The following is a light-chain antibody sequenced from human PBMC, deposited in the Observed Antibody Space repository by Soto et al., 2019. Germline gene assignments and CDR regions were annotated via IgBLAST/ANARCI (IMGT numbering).Light chain of an antibody. Sequence: DIQMTQSPSTLSGSVGDRVTITCRVSQSISSWLAWYQQKPGKAPKLLIYDASSLESGVPSRFSGSGSGTEFTLTISSLQPDDFATYYCQQYNSYSPLTFGGGTKVEIK. CDR1: QSISSW. J-gene: IGKJ4*01. CDR2: DAS. CDR3: QQYNSYSPLT. V-gene: IGKV1-5*01.